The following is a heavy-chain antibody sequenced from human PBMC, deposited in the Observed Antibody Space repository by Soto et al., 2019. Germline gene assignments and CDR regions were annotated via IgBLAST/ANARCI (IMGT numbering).Heavy chain of an antibody. J-gene: IGHJ6*03. CDR1: GGSISSYY. CDR3: ARAYPSNTIFGVVTRNYYYMDV. CDR2: IYYSGST. V-gene: IGHV4-59*01. D-gene: IGHD3-3*01. Sequence: SETLSLTCTVSGGSISSYYWSWIRQPPGKGLEWIGYIYYSGSTNYNPSLKSRVTISVDTSKNQFSLKLSSVTAAETAVYYCARAYPSNTIFGVVTRNYYYMDVWGKGTTVTVSS.